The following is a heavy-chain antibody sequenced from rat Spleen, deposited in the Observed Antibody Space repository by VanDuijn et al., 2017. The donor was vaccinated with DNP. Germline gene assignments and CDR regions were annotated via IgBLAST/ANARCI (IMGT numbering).Heavy chain of an antibody. CDR2: ISPSGGST. V-gene: IGHV5-25*01. Sequence: EVQLVESGGGLVQPGRSLKLSCAASGFTFSNYDMAWVRQAPTKGLAWVASISPSGGSTYYRDSVKGRFTVSRDNAKSSLYLQMDSLRSEDTATYYCARRYYGYNYYFDYWGQGVMVTVSS. CDR3: ARRYYGYNYYFDY. CDR1: GFTFSNYD. D-gene: IGHD1-9*01. J-gene: IGHJ2*01.